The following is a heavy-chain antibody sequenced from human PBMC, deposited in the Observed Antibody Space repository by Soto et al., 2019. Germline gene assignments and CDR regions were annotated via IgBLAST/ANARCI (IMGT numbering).Heavy chain of an antibody. CDR3: VRGNSGYGNFDY. J-gene: IGHJ4*02. V-gene: IGHV3-13*01. CDR2: IGTAGDT. CDR1: GFTFSSYD. Sequence: GGSLRLSCAASGFTFSSYDMHWVRQATGKGLEWVSAIGTAGDTYYPGSVKGRFTISRENAKNTLFLQIDSLRTEDTAVYYCVRGNSGYGNFDYWGEGTLVTVSS. D-gene: IGHD5-12*01.